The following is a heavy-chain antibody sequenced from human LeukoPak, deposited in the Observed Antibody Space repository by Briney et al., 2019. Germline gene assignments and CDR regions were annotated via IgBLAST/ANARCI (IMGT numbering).Heavy chain of an antibody. V-gene: IGHV1-18*01. CDR1: GYTFTSYG. CDR2: ISAYNGNT. CDR3: AKAISVGATTDAAD. J-gene: IGHJ4*02. Sequence: ASVKVSCKASGYTFTSYGISWVRQAPGQGLEWMGWISAYNGNTNYAQKLQGRVTMTTDTSTSTAYMELRSLRSDDTAVYYCAKAISVGATTDAADWGQGTLVTVSS. D-gene: IGHD1-26*01.